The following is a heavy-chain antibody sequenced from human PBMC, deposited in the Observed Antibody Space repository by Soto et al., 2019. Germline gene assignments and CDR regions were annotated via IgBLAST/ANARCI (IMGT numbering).Heavy chain of an antibody. CDR1: GFTFSSYG. D-gene: IGHD6-19*01. Sequence: GGSLGLSCAASGFTFSSYGMHWVRQAPGKGLEWVAVIWYDGSNKYYADSVKGRFTISRDNSKNTLYLQMNSLRAEDTAVYYCARYSSGWPLIYYYYYGMDVWGQGTTVTVSS. V-gene: IGHV3-33*01. CDR3: ARYSSGWPLIYYYYYGMDV. CDR2: IWYDGSNK. J-gene: IGHJ6*02.